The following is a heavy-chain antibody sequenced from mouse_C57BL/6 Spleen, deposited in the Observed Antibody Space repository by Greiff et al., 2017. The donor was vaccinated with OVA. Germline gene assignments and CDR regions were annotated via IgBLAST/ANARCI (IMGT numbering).Heavy chain of an antibody. CDR1: GYSITSGYY. CDR3: ARNPRWYFDV. CDR2: ISYDGSN. Sequence: EVQLVESGPGLVKPSQSLSLTCSVTGYSITSGYYWNWIRQFPGNKLEWMGYISYDGSNNYNPSLKNRISITRDTSKNQFFLKLNSVTTEDTATYYCARNPRWYFDVWGTGTTVTVSS. J-gene: IGHJ1*03. D-gene: IGHD3-1*01. V-gene: IGHV3-6*01.